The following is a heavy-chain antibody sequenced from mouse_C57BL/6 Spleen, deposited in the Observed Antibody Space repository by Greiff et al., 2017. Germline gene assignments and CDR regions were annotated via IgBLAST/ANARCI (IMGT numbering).Heavy chain of an antibody. CDR1: GFNIKNTY. J-gene: IGHJ1*03. Sequence: VQLQQSVAELVRPGASVKLSCTASGFNIKNTYMHWVKQTPEQGLEWIGRIDPANGNTKSAPTFPGQATTTADTSSNTAYLQLSSLTSEDTAIYYWARSQLGYWYCDVGGTGTTVTVSS. CDR2: IDPANGNT. CDR3: ARSQLGYWYCDV. D-gene: IGHD4-1*02. V-gene: IGHV14-3*01.